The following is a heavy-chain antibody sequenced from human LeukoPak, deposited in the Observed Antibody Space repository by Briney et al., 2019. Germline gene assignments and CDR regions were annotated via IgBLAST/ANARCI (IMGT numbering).Heavy chain of an antibody. CDR2: IYYIGST. CDR1: GDSVSRSSYY. J-gene: IGHJ4*02. D-gene: IGHD3-22*01. Sequence: PSETLSLTCTVSGDSVSRSSYYWTWIRQPPGKGLEWIGYIYYIGSTNYNPSLRSRLTMSVDTSKNQFSLSLSSVIAADTAVYYCARYYDSTCSFDYWGQGTLVTVSS. V-gene: IGHV4-61*01. CDR3: ARYYDSTCSFDY.